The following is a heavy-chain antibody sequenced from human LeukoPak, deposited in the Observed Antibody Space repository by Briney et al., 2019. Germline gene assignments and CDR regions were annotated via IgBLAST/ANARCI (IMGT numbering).Heavy chain of an antibody. CDR1: GGTFSSYA. Sequence: ASVKVSCKASGGTFSSYAISWVRQAPGQGLEWMGRIIPILGIANYAQKFQGRVTITADKSTSTAYMELSSLRSEDTAVYYCARVKGLWSGYYSNWFDPWGQGTLVTVSS. CDR2: IIPILGIA. CDR3: ARVKGLWSGYYSNWFDP. J-gene: IGHJ5*02. V-gene: IGHV1-69*04. D-gene: IGHD3-3*01.